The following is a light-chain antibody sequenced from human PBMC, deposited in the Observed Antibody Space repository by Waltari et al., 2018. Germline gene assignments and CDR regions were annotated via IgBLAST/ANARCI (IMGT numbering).Light chain of an antibody. CDR2: ETN. V-gene: IGLV1-51*01. CDR1: GSNIGRTH. Sequence: QPALTQPPSVSAAPGQYVTITCTGSGSNIGRTHLPWYQQNPGTAPKLLIYETNKRPSGIPDRFSGSKSGPSASLGIAGLQAGDEAGYYCGTWDGSLTVGVFGGGTVLTVL. CDR3: GTWDGSLTVGV. J-gene: IGLJ2*01.